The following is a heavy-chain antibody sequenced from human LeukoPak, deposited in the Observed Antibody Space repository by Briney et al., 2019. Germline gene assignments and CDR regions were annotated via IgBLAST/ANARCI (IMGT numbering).Heavy chain of an antibody. CDR2: ISGSGGST. V-gene: IGHV3-23*01. CDR3: AKDSLTTSLDY. CDR1: GFTFSSYA. J-gene: IGHJ4*02. Sequence: GGSLRLSCAASGFTFSSYAMSLVRQAPGKGLEWVSAISGSGGSTYYADSVKGRFTISIDNSKNTLYLQMNRMRAEDTAVYYCAKDSLTTSLDYWGQGTLVTVSS. D-gene: IGHD1-1*01.